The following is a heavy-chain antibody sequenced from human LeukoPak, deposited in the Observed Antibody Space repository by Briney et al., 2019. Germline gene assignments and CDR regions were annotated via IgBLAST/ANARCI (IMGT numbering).Heavy chain of an antibody. J-gene: IGHJ3*01. V-gene: IGHV3-23*01. Sequence: GGSLRLSCAASGFTLSTYAMTWVRQAPGKGLAWVSSISSTGGDTHYADSVKGRFTISRDNSKNTLYLQMDSLRVEDTAVYYCAKGYVWGRDIFDFGGQGTMVTVSS. CDR1: GFTLSTYA. D-gene: IGHD3-16*01. CDR2: ISSTGGDT. CDR3: AKGYVWGRDIFDF.